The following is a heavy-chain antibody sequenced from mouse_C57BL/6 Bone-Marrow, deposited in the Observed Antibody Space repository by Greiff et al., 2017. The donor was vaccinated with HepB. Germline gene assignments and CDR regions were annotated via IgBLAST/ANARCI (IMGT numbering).Heavy chain of an antibody. CDR1: GFTFSDYG. Sequence: EVKLVESGGGLVKPGGSLKLSCAASGFTFSDYGMHWVRPAPEKGLEWVAYISSGSSIIYYADTVQGQFTLSRDNAKNTLFLQITSLRSEDTAMYYCARAYYYGSSYPRFAYWGQGTLVTVSA. J-gene: IGHJ3*01. V-gene: IGHV5-17*01. D-gene: IGHD1-1*01. CDR3: ARAYYYGSSYPRFAY. CDR2: ISSGSSII.